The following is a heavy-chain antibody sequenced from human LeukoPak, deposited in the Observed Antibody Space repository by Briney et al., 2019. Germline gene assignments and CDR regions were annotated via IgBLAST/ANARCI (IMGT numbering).Heavy chain of an antibody. D-gene: IGHD3-22*01. V-gene: IGHV6-1*01. Sequence: SQTLSLTCAISGDSVSSNSAAWNWIRQSPSRGLEWLGRTYCRSKWYNDYAVSVKSRITINPDTSKNQFSLQLNSVTPEDTAVYYCARWLSYYDSSGYKQYYFDYWGQGTLVTVSS. CDR1: GDSVSSNSAA. CDR2: TYCRSKWYN. J-gene: IGHJ4*02. CDR3: ARWLSYYDSSGYKQYYFDY.